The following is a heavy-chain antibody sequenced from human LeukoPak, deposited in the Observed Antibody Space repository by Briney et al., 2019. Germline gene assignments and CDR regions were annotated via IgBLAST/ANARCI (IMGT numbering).Heavy chain of an antibody. CDR3: ARDDCSGGSCYHGDY. V-gene: IGHV1-18*01. D-gene: IGHD2-15*01. Sequence: ASVKVSCEASGYTFTNYGISWVRQAPGQGLEWMGWISPYNGNTHYAQRLQGRVTMTTDTFTSTVHMELRSLRSDDTAVYYCARDDCSGGSCYHGDYWGQGTLVTVSS. J-gene: IGHJ4*02. CDR1: GYTFTNYG. CDR2: ISPYNGNT.